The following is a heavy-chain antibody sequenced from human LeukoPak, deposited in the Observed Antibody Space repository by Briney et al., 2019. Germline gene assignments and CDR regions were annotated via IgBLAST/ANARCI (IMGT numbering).Heavy chain of an antibody. D-gene: IGHD3-10*02. Sequence: SGPALVKPTETLTLTCTFSGFSLSTRGTRVSWIRQPPGKALEWLARIDWDDDKFYNASLETRLTISKDTSKNQVVLTMINMDPADTATYYCARIMLGKLIFEYWGQGTLVIVSS. CDR1: GFSLSTRGTR. V-gene: IGHV2-70*04. CDR3: ARIMLGKLIFEY. CDR2: IDWDDDK. J-gene: IGHJ4*02.